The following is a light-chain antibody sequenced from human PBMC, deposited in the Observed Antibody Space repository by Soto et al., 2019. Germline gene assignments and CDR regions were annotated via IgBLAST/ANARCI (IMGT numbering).Light chain of an antibody. CDR2: GAS. Sequence: EVGVTQSRATGSVSPGERASVSCRASQSFISIVSWYHHKPGQAPRLLIYGASTRPTGIPARFSGSGSGTEFTLPLSTLHPEDFALYHCHQYDTWPTFGQGTKVDIK. J-gene: IGKJ1*01. CDR3: HQYDTWPT. CDR1: QSFISI. V-gene: IGKV3-15*01.